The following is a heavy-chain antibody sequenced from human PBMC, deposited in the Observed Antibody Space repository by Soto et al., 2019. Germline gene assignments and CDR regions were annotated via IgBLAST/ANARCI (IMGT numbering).Heavy chain of an antibody. Sequence: TLSLTCAVSGGSISSGGYSWSWIRQPPGKGLEWIGYIYHSESTYYNPSLKSRVTMSVDRSKNQFSLKLTSVTAADTAVYYCARDSSDSGNSGFDYWGQGTLVTVSS. CDR3: ARDSSDSGNSGFDY. CDR2: IYHSEST. CDR1: GGSISSGGYS. D-gene: IGHD2-21*02. J-gene: IGHJ4*02. V-gene: IGHV4-30-2*01.